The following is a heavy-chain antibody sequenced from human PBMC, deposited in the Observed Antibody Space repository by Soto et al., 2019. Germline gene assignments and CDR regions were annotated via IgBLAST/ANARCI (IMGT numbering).Heavy chain of an antibody. J-gene: IGHJ3*02. V-gene: IGHV3-21*01. Sequence: GGSLRLSCAASGFTFSSYSVNWVRQAPGKGLEWVSSISSSSSYIYYADSVKGRFTISRDNAKNSLYLQMNSLRAEDTAVYYCARDFGYGYSAFDIWGQGTMVTVSS. D-gene: IGHD5-12*01. CDR1: GFTFSSYS. CDR3: ARDFGYGYSAFDI. CDR2: ISSSSSYI.